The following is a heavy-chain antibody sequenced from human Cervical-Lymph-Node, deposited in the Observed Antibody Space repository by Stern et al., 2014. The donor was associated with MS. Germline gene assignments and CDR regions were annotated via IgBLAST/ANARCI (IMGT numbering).Heavy chain of an antibody. V-gene: IGHV1-69*01. D-gene: IGHD6-19*01. CDR1: GGTFSSYA. CDR2: IIPIFGTA. Sequence: VQLVESGAEVKKPGSSVKVSCKASGGTFSSYAISWVRQPPGQGLAWMGGIIPIFGTANYAQKFQGRVTITADESTSTAYMELSSLRSEDTAVYYCAAVHRDHGAFDIWGQGTMVTVSS. CDR3: AAVHRDHGAFDI. J-gene: IGHJ3*02.